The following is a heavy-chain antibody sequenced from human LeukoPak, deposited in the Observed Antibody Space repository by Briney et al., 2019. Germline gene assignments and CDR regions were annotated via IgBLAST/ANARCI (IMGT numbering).Heavy chain of an antibody. J-gene: IGHJ4*02. CDR1: GGSISSYY. V-gene: IGHV4-4*09. CDR3: ARRIPDGSFDY. D-gene: IGHD5-24*01. CDR2: INTSGST. Sequence: SETLSLTCTVSGGSISSYYWSWIRQPPGKGLEWIGNINTSGSTNHNPSLKSRVTISVDTSKNQFSLKLSSVTAADTAVYYCARRIPDGSFDYWGQGTLVTVSS.